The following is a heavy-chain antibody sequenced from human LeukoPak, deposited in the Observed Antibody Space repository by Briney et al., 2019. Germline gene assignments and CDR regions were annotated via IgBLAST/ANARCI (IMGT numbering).Heavy chain of an antibody. V-gene: IGHV4-59*11. D-gene: IGHD3-10*01. Sequence: PSETLSLTCSVSGGSISGHFWSWIRQSPGKGLEYIGNIYYSGTTDYNPSLRSRVSISIDTSKNQFFLNLTSVTAADTAIYYCAKVGYGSGTWGWFDPWGQGTLVTVSP. CDR1: GGSISGHF. CDR3: AKVGYGSGTWGWFDP. J-gene: IGHJ5*02. CDR2: IYYSGTT.